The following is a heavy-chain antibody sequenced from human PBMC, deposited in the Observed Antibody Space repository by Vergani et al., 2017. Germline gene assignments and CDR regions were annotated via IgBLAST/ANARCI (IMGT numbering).Heavy chain of an antibody. CDR2: ISRSSSTI. V-gene: IGHV3-48*01. CDR3: ARQSRDVFCTNGVCPLGY. CDR1: GSTFSSYA. J-gene: IGHJ4*02. D-gene: IGHD2-8*01. Sequence: EVQLVESGGGMVQPGGSLRLPCAVSGSTFSSYAMNWVRQAPGKGLEWVSYISRSSSTIYYADSVKGRFTISRDNAKNSLHLQMNNLRAEDTAVYYCARQSRDVFCTNGVCPLGYWGQGALVTVSS.